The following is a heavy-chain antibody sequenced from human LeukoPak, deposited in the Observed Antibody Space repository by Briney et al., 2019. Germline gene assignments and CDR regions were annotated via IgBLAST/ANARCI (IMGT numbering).Heavy chain of an antibody. J-gene: IGHJ5*02. D-gene: IGHD2-15*01. CDR2: INPASGGT. CDR3: ARVLFPSGPTHCFDP. V-gene: IGHV1-2*02. Sequence: AAVKESLQASGYIFSGHYIQWVRQAPGQGLEWMGWINPASGGTNNAQKFHGRVTMTTDTSISTLYMELNSLRSDDTAVYYCARVLFPSGPTHCFDPWGQG. CDR1: GYIFSGHY.